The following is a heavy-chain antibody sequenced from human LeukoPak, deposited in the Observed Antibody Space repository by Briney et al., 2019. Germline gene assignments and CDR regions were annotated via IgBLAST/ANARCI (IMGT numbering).Heavy chain of an antibody. D-gene: IGHD3-10*01. CDR3: AREIFGPGSYPDF. J-gene: IGHJ4*02. CDR1: GFAFNTYA. Sequence: GRSLRLSCAASGFAFNTYAMHWVRQAPGQGLEWVALIWHDGSHKFYSNSVRGQFTISRDNSKNTVSLQMNNLRPEDTAVYYCAREIFGPGSYPDFWGQGTLVTVPS. V-gene: IGHV3-33*01. CDR2: IWHDGSHK.